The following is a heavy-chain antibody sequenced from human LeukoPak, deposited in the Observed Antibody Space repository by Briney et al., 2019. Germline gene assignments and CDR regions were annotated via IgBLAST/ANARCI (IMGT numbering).Heavy chain of an antibody. D-gene: IGHD2-8*02. V-gene: IGHV4-59*08. CDR3: ARATPTRTGSHFDY. CDR2: SYYGGSI. CDR1: GGSMRNYY. Sequence: SETLSLTCTVSGGSMRNYYWSWIRQTPGKGLEWIGYSYYGGSIIYSPSLKSRVTISVDTANNQFSLKLNSVTAADTAVYYCARATPTRTGSHFDYWGQGTLVTVSS. J-gene: IGHJ4*02.